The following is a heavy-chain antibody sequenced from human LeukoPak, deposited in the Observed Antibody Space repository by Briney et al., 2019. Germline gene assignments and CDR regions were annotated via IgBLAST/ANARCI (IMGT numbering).Heavy chain of an antibody. CDR1: GFRFSNYW. CDR2: IKTDGSET. CDR3: AKDLLAAAGT. D-gene: IGHD6-13*01. Sequence: GSLRLSCAASGFRFSNYWMGWVRQAPGKGPACVANIKTDGSETYYVDSVKGRFTISRDNSKNTLYLQMNSLRAEDTAVYYCAKDLLAAAGTWGQGTLVTVSS. J-gene: IGHJ4*02. V-gene: IGHV3-7*03.